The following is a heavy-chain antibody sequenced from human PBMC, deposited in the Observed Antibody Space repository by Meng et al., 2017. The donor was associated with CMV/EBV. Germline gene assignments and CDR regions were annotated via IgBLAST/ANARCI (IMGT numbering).Heavy chain of an antibody. D-gene: IGHD2-2*01. V-gene: IGHV4-30-4*08. CDR3: ARVGRTSCYDY. CDR2: IYYSGST. Sequence: VQLQKPCPGLRKPPQTLSLPCTVSGGSIGSGDYYWSWIRQPPGKGLEWIGYIYYSGSTYYNPSLKSRVTISVDTSKNQFSLKLSSVTAADTAVYYCARVGRTSCYDYWGQGTLVTVSS. J-gene: IGHJ4*02. CDR1: GGSIGSGDYY.